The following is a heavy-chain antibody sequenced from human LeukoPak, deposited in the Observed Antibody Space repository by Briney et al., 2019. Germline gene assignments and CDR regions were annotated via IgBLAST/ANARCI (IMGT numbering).Heavy chain of an antibody. Sequence: GAPVKVSFKASGYTFTGYYMHWVRQAPGQGLEWMGWINPNSGGTNYAQKFQGRVTMTRDTSISTAYMELSRLRSDDTAVYYCARDIASSGSYWRGFGYWGQGILVTVSS. D-gene: IGHD1-26*01. CDR1: GYTFTGYY. V-gene: IGHV1-2*02. CDR3: ARDIASSGSYWRGFGY. J-gene: IGHJ4*02. CDR2: INPNSGGT.